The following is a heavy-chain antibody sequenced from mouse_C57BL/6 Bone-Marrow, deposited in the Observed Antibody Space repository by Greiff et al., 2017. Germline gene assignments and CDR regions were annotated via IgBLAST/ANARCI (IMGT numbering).Heavy chain of an antibody. D-gene: IGHD4-1*01. CDR3: ARRVGREYAMDY. CDR2: INPGSGGT. V-gene: IGHV1-54*01. Sequence: QVQLQQSGAELVRPGTSVKVSCKASGYAFTNYLIEWVKQRPGQGLEWIGVINPGSGGTNYNEKFKGKATLTADKSSSTAYMQRSSRTSEESAVDYCARRVGREYAMDYWGQGTSVTVSS. CDR1: GYAFTNYL. J-gene: IGHJ4*01.